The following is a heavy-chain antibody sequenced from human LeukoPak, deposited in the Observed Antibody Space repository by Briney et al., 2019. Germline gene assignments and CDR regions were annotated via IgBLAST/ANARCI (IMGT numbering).Heavy chain of an antibody. D-gene: IGHD5-12*01. J-gene: IGHJ6*03. CDR3: ARDRSGYDSNYMDV. CDR2: IYHSGST. V-gene: IGHV4-30-2*01. Sequence: SETLSLTCTVSGGSISSGGYYWSWIQQPPGKGLEWIGYIYHSGSTYYNPSLKSRVTISVDRSKNQFSLKLSSVTAADTAVYYCARDRSGYDSNYMDVWAKGPRSPSP. CDR1: GGSISSGGYY.